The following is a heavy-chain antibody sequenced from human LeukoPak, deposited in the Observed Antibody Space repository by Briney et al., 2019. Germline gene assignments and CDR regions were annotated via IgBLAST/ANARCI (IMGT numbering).Heavy chain of an antibody. V-gene: IGHV1-69*13. J-gene: IGHJ4*02. CDR2: IIPIFGTA. CDR1: GGTFSSYA. Sequence: SVKVSCKASGGTFSSYAISWVRQAPGQGLEWMGGIIPIFGTANYAQKFQGRVTITADESTSTAYMELSSLRSEDTAVYYCATPLLSGYSNNVYYFDYWGQGTLVTVSS. D-gene: IGHD4-11*01. CDR3: ATPLLSGYSNNVYYFDY.